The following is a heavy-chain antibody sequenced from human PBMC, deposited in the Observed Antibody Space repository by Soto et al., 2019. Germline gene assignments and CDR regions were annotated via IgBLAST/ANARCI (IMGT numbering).Heavy chain of an antibody. D-gene: IGHD3-22*01. Sequence: SETLSLTCTVSGASISSYYWSWIRQPPGKGLEWIGYIYYSGSTNYNPSLKSRVTISVDTSKNQFSLKLTSVTAADTAVYYCARDPTYYYDSSGHAFDIWGQGTMVTVSS. CDR2: IYYSGST. V-gene: IGHV4-59*01. CDR3: ARDPTYYYDSSGHAFDI. CDR1: GASISSYY. J-gene: IGHJ3*02.